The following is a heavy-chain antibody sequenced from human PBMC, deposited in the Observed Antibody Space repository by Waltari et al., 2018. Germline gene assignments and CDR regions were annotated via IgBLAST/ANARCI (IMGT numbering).Heavy chain of an antibody. CDR1: GFTFSHYW. CDR2: IKEDGSEN. V-gene: IGHV3-7*01. D-gene: IGHD3-16*01. J-gene: IGHJ4*02. Sequence: EVQLVESGGGLVQPGGSLRLSCLASGFTFSHYWITWVRQAPGQGLEWVASIKEDGSENHYVDSVKGRFTISRDNAENSVNLQMNSLRAEDTAVYYCTRDPLRRYDYWGQGTLVTVSS. CDR3: TRDPLRRYDY.